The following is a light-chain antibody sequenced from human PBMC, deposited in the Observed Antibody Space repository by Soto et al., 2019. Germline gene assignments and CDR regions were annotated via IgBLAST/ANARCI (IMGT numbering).Light chain of an antibody. J-gene: IGKJ4*01. CDR1: QDISSH. Sequence: DLQMTQSPSSVSASVGDRVTITCRASQDISSHLAWYQQKPGKAPKLLIYAASTLQSGVPSGFGGSGSGTEFTLTITSLQPEDFATYYCQQVKTYPLTFGGGTKVEIK. V-gene: IGKV1-9*01. CDR2: AAS. CDR3: QQVKTYPLT.